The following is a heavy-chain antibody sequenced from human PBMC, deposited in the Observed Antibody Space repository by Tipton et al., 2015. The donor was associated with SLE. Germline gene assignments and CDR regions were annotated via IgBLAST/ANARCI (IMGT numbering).Heavy chain of an antibody. CDR3: ARDTYSGSAGLL. CDR2: IYYSGST. D-gene: IGHD1-26*01. V-gene: IGHV4-59*11. CDR1: GGSISSHY. J-gene: IGHJ4*02. Sequence: TLSLTCTVSGGSISSHYWSWIRQPPGKGLEWIGYIYYSGSTNYNPSLKSRVTISVDTSKNQFSLKLSSVTAADTAVYYCARDTYSGSAGLLWGQATLVTVSS.